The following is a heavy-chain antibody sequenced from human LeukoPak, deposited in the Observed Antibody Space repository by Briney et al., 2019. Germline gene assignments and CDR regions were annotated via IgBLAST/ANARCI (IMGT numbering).Heavy chain of an antibody. J-gene: IGHJ3*01. CDR1: GFTFSGFW. CDR2: INSDGSEG. V-gene: IGHV3-7*03. CDR3: ARSSYSSSSSV. Sequence: GGSLRLACAVSGFTFSGFWMSWSSHAPGKGLEWVASINSDGSEGYYADVVKGRFTISRDNAKNSIYLQINSLRAEDTAEYYCARSSYSSSSSVWGQGTMVTVCS. D-gene: IGHD6-6*01.